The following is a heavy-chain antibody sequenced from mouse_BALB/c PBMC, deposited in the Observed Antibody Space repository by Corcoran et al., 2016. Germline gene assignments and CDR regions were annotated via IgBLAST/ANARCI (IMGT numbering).Heavy chain of an antibody. J-gene: IGHJ4*01. V-gene: IGHV1S34*01. CDR3: ARGYYYGSSYTYYAMDY. CDR2: ISCYNGAT. D-gene: IGHD1-1*01. CDR1: GYSFTGYY. Sequence: LVKTGASVKISCKASGYSFTGYYMTWVKQSHGKSLEWIGYISCYNGATSYNQKFKGKATFTVDTSSSTDYMQFNSLTSEDSAVYYCARGYYYGSSYTYYAMDYWGQGTSVTVSS.